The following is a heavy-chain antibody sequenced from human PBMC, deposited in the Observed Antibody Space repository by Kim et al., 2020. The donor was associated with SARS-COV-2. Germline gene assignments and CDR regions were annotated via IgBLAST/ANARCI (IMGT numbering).Heavy chain of an antibody. Sequence: GGSLRLSCAASGFTFSTYDMTWVRQAPGKGLEWVSGMSASGGGIYHADSVKGRFTISRDNSKNTLFLHMNSLRAEDTAVYYCAKVSGDYGAFDSWGQRTLVTVSS. CDR1: GFTFSTYD. CDR3: AKVSGDYGAFDS. J-gene: IGHJ4*02. V-gene: IGHV3-23*01. D-gene: IGHD2-21*02. CDR2: MSASGGGI.